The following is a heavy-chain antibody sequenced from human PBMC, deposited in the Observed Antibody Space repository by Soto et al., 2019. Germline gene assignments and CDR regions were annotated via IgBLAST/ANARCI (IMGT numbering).Heavy chain of an antibody. D-gene: IGHD3-3*01. CDR2: IYYSGST. V-gene: IGHV4-59*01. CDR1: GGSISSYY. J-gene: IGHJ4*02. Sequence: SXTLSLTCPVSGGSISSYYLSWIRQPPGKGLEWIGYIYYSGSTNYNPSLKSRVTISVDTSKNQFSLKLSSVTAADTAMYYCARGGDLGIFLYFDYWGQGTRVTASS. CDR3: ARGGDLGIFLYFDY.